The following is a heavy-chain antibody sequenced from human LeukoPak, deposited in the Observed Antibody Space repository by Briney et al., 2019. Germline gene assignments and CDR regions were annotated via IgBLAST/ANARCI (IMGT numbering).Heavy chain of an antibody. V-gene: IGHV3-11*06. CDR3: ARSLGSGWYVDY. J-gene: IGHJ4*02. Sequence: GGSLRLSCAASGFTFGDYYMSWLRQAPGKGLEWVSYISSSSSYTNYADSVKGRFTISRDNAKNSLYLQMNSLRAEDTAVYYCARSLGSGWYVDYWGQGTLVTVSS. CDR2: ISSSSSYT. CDR1: GFTFGDYY. D-gene: IGHD6-19*01.